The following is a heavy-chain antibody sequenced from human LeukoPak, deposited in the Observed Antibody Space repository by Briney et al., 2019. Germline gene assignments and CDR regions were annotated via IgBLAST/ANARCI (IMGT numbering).Heavy chain of an antibody. D-gene: IGHD3-22*01. CDR1: GGTFSSYA. CDR2: IIPILGIA. V-gene: IGHV1-69*04. Sequence: EASVKVSCKASGGTFSSYAISWVRRAPGQGLEWMGRIIPILGIANYAQKFQGRVTITADKSTSTAYMELSSLRSEDTAVYYCARDGDYYNSSGYYPPDYWGQGTLVTVSS. J-gene: IGHJ4*02. CDR3: ARDGDYYNSSGYYPPDY.